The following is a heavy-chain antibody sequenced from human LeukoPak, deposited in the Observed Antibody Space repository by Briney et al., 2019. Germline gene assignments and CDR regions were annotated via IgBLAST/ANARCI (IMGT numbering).Heavy chain of an antibody. CDR1: GYTFTSYY. J-gene: IGHJ5*02. V-gene: IGHV1-46*03. CDR3: ASILGSGNWFDP. Sequence: ASVKVSCKASGYTFTSYYMHWVRQATGQGLEWMGIINPSGGSTSYAQKLQGRVTMTRDTSTSTVYMELSSLRSEDTAVYYCASILGSGNWFDPWGQGTLVTVSS. D-gene: IGHD2-21*01. CDR2: INPSGGST.